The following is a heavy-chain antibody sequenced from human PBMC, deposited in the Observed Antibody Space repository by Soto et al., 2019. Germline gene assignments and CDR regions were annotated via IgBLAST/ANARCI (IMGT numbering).Heavy chain of an antibody. Sequence: DVHLVESGGGLIQPGGSLRLSCAASGFTVSGKKYLAWVRQAPGKGLEWVSPLYDVDGTFYADSVKGRFTTSGDSSRTIVYLQMNSLRPDDTAVYYCATWHLREHAYDIWGQGTAVTVSS. V-gene: IGHV3-53*01. D-gene: IGHD4-17*01. CDR2: LYDVDGT. J-gene: IGHJ3*02. CDR1: GFTVSGKKY. CDR3: ATWHLREHAYDI.